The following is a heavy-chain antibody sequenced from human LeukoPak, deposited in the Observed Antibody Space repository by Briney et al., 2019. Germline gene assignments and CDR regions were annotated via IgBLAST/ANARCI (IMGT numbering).Heavy chain of an antibody. V-gene: IGHV3-30*03. D-gene: IGHD6-19*01. CDR1: GFTFGSTG. J-gene: IGHJ5*02. Sequence: GGSLRLSCAASGFTFGSTGMHWVRQAPGKGLDWVAVISYDGSNKYYADSVKGRFTISRDNSKNTLYLQMNSLRAEDTAVYYCARAWDSSGWYPWFDPWGQGTLVTVSS. CDR2: ISYDGSNK. CDR3: ARAWDSSGWYPWFDP.